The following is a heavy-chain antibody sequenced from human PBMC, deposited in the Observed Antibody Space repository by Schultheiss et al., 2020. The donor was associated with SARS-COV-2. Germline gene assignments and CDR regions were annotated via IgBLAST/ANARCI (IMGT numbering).Heavy chain of an antibody. Sequence: GGSLRLSCAASGFTFSSYSMNWVRQAPGKGLEWVSSISSSSSYIYYTDSVKGRFTISRDNAKNSLYLQMNSLRAEDTGVYYCARNGFYSSNWYHFDSWGQGTLVTVSS. J-gene: IGHJ4*02. V-gene: IGHV3-21*01. CDR3: ARNGFYSSNWYHFDS. D-gene: IGHD6-13*01. CDR1: GFTFSSYS. CDR2: ISSSSSYI.